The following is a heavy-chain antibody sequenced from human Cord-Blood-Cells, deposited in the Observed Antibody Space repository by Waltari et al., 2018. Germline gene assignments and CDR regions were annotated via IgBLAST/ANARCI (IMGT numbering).Heavy chain of an antibody. CDR2: INHSGST. CDR3: ARGELIAAAYYFDY. Sequence: QVQLQQWGAGLLKPWETLSLTSAVYGGYFCGYYRRWIGPPPGKGLEWIGEINHSGSTNYNPSLKSRVTISVDTSKNQFSLKLSSVTAADTAVYYCARGELIAAAYYFDYWGQGTLVTVSS. D-gene: IGHD6-13*01. CDR1: GGYFCGYY. J-gene: IGHJ4*02. V-gene: IGHV4-34*01.